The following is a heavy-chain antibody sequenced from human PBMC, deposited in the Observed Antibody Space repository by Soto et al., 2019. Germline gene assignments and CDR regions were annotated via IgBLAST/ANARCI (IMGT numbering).Heavy chain of an antibody. J-gene: IGHJ4*02. CDR2: IRNKANSYAT. V-gene: IGHV3-73*01. CDR1: GFTFSGSA. CDR3: TTHAPEDMIRM. D-gene: IGHD2-15*01. Sequence: GGSLRLSCAASGFTFSGSALHWVRQASGKGLEWVGRIRNKANSYATAYAASVKGRFTISRDDSKNTAFLQMNSLKTEDTALYYCTTHAPEDMIRMWGPGTLVTFSS.